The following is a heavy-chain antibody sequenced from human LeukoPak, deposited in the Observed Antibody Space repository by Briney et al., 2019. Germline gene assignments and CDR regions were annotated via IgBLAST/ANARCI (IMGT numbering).Heavy chain of an antibody. D-gene: IGHD1-14*01. CDR3: ARFPDLGDAFDI. CDR1: GGSTSSYY. V-gene: IGHV4-59*01. CDR2: IYYSGST. J-gene: IGHJ3*02. Sequence: SETLSLTCTVSGGSTSSYYWSWIRQPPGKGLEWIGYIYYSGSTNYNPSLKSRVTISVDTSKNQFSLKLSSVTAADTAVYYCARFPDLGDAFDIWGQGTMVTVSS.